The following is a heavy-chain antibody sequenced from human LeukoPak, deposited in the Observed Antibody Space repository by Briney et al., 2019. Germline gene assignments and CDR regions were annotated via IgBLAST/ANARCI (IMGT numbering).Heavy chain of an antibody. CDR3: AKGGFYDSSGPFTLYFNWFDP. V-gene: IGHV3-30*02. CDR2: IRYDGSNK. CDR1: GFTFSSYG. Sequence: GGSLRLSCAASGFTFSSYGMHWVRQAPGKGLEWEAFIRYDGSNKYYADSVKGRFTISRDNSKNTLYLQMSSLRAEDTAVYYCAKGGFYDSSGPFTLYFNWFDPWGQGTLVTVSS. J-gene: IGHJ5*02. D-gene: IGHD3-22*01.